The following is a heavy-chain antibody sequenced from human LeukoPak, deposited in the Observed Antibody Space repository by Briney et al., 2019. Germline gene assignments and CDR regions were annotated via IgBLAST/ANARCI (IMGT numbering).Heavy chain of an antibody. Sequence: ASVKVSCKASGYTFTSYGISWVRQAPGQGLEWMGWISAYNGNTNYAQKLQGRVTMTTDTSTSTAFMELRSLRSDDTAVYYCARAWRRGLVVLAAMPDVWGQGTTVTVSS. D-gene: IGHD2-2*01. V-gene: IGHV1-18*01. J-gene: IGHJ6*02. CDR3: ARAWRRGLVVLAAMPDV. CDR2: ISAYNGNT. CDR1: GYTFTSYG.